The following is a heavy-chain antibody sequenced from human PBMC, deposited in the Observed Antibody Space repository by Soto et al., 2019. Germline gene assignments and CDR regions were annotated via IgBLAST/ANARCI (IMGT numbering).Heavy chain of an antibody. CDR2: ISYDGSNK. CDR1: GFTFSSYG. CDR3: ASSGGEDFDI. V-gene: IGHV3-30*03. D-gene: IGHD2-15*01. Sequence: PGGSLRLSCAASGFTFSSYGMHWVRQAPGKGLEWVAVISYDGSNKYYADSVKGRFTISRDNSKNTLYLQMNSLRAEDTAVYYCASSGGEDFDIWGQGTMVTVSS. J-gene: IGHJ3*02.